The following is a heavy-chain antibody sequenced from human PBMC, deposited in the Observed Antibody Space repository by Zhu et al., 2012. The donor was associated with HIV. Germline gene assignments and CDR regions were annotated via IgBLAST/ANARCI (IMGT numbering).Heavy chain of an antibody. V-gene: IGHV4-39*01. Sequence: QVQLQESGPGLVKPSETLSLTCTVSGATISRSSYYWGWIRQAPGKGLEWIGSIYYSGGTYYNPSLKSRLTISVDTSKNQFSLKLSSVTAADTAFYYCANTCTSGWYSYAFHVWGQGTLVTVSS. CDR3: ANTCTSGWYSYAFHV. D-gene: IGHD6-19*01. CDR2: IYYSGGT. J-gene: IGHJ3*01. CDR1: GATISRSSYY.